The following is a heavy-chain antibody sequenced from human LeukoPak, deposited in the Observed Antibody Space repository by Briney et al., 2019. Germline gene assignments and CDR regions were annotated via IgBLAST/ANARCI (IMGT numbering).Heavy chain of an antibody. V-gene: IGHV3-49*03. D-gene: IGHD5-12*01. J-gene: IGHJ6*02. CDR1: GGSFSGYY. CDR3: TRDYRRGYSGYDYYYGMDV. CDR2: IRSKAYGGTT. Sequence: LSLTCAVYGGSFSGYYWSWIRQPPGKGLEWVGFIRSKAYGGTTEYAASVKGRFTISRDDSKSIAYLQMNSLKTEDTAVYYCTRDYRRGYSGYDYYYGMDVWGQGTTVTVSS.